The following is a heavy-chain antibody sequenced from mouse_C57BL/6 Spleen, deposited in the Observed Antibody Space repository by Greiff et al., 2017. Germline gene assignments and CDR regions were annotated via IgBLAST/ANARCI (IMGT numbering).Heavy chain of an antibody. CDR2: ISRGSSTI. D-gene: IGHD2-2*01. CDR1: GFTFSDSG. CDR3: ARRYGYDEGYYAMDY. J-gene: IGHJ4*01. Sequence: EVQVVESGGGLVKPGGSLKLSCAASGFTFSDSGMHWVRQAPEKGLEWVAYISRGSSTIYYDDTVKGRFTIARDNAKNTLFLQMTSLRTEDTAMYYCARRYGYDEGYYAMDYWGQGTSVTVSS. V-gene: IGHV5-17*01.